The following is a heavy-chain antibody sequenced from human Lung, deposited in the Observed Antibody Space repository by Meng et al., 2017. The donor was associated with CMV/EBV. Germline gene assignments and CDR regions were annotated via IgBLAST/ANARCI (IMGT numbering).Heavy chain of an antibody. CDR2: ISSSGSTI. CDR3: AREVLVPAAIRYYYYGMDV. CDR1: GFTFSSYE. J-gene: IGHJ6*02. D-gene: IGHD2-2*01. V-gene: IGHV3-48*03. Sequence: SCAASGFTFSSYEMNWVRQAPGKGLEWVSYISSSGSTIYYVDSVKGRFTISRDNAKNSLYLQMNSLRAEDTAVYYCAREVLVPAAIRYYYYGMDVWXQGTXVTVAS.